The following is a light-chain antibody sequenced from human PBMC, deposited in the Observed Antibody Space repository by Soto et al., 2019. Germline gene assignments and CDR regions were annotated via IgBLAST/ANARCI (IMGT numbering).Light chain of an antibody. CDR2: GNN. CDR1: SSNIGAGFD. CDR3: RSYDTNRSGGSV. V-gene: IGLV1-40*01. J-gene: IGLJ1*01. Sequence: QSVLTQSPSVSGAPGQRVSISCTGTSSNIGAGFDVHWYQQLPATAPKLLIYGNNNRPSGVPDRFSGSKSGTSASLAITGLQAEDEADYYCRSYDTNRSGGSVFGTGTKVTVL.